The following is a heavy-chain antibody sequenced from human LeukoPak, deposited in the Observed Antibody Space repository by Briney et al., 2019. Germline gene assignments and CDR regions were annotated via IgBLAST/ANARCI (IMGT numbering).Heavy chain of an antibody. CDR1: GYTFTSYY. CDR3: ARDMERWLQGGYFDY. Sequence: GASVTVSCKASGYTFTSYYMHWVRQAPGQGLEWMGIINPSGGSTSYAQKFQGRVTMTRDTSTSTVYMELSSLRSEDTAVYYCARDMERWLQGGYFDYWGQGTLVTVSS. V-gene: IGHV1-46*01. J-gene: IGHJ4*02. D-gene: IGHD5-12*01. CDR2: INPSGGST.